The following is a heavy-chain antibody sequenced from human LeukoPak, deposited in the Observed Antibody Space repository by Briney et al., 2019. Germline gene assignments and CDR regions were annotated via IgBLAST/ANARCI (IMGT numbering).Heavy chain of an antibody. V-gene: IGHV3-53*01. CDR1: GFTVSSNS. J-gene: IGHJ4*02. CDR2: IFSGGNS. D-gene: IGHD3-10*01. CDR3: ARDGGYGSGSFDY. Sequence: GGSPRLSCAASGFTVSSNSMTWVRQAPGKGLEWVSIIFSGGNSYYTDSVKGRFTISRDISKNTLYLQMNSLRAEDTAVYYCARDGGYGSGSFDYWGQGTLVTVSS.